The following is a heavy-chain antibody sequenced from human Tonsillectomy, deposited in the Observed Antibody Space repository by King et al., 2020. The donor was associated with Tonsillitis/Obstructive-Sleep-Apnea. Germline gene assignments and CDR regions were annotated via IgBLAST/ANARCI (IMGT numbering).Heavy chain of an antibody. D-gene: IGHD1-14*01. Sequence: VQLVESGGGLVKPGGSLRLSCTASGFTFSYAWMNWVRQAPGKGLEWVGRINSKTDGGTTDYAAPVKGRFIISRDDSRNTLYLQMNSLETEDTAVYYCTTARRGKVKRNSGNYNIDYGGQGPQVTVS. J-gene: IGHJ4*02. CDR3: TTARRGKVKRNSGNYNIDY. V-gene: IGHV3-15*01. CDR2: INSKTDGGTT. CDR1: GFTFSYAW.